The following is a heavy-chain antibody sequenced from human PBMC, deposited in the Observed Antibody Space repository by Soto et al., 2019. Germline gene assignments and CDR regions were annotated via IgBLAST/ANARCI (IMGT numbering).Heavy chain of an antibody. J-gene: IGHJ5*02. CDR1: GCDFTTSW. CDR2: MNSDGTNI. V-gene: IGHV3-74*01. CDR3: VRGVIAGES. D-gene: IGHD3-16*01. Sequence: GGSLRLSCAASGCDFTTSWMQWVRQAPGKGLVWVSRMNSDGTNIAYADSVKGRFTISRDNAKNTLFLHMNSLRDEDTALYYCVRGVIAGESWGQGTLVTVSS.